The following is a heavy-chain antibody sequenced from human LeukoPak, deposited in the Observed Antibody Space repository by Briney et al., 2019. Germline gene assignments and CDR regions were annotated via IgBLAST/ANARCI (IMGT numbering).Heavy chain of an antibody. CDR1: GFTLSSKV. CDR3: ARAVGYGAGSYGFDI. CDR2: IIRDETGT. D-gene: IGHD3-10*01. Sequence: GGSLRLSCAASGFTLSSKVMHWVRQAPGTGLVWVSRIIRDETGTDYADSVKGRFTISRDIATNTLYLQMNSLRAEDTAVYYCARAVGYGAGSYGFDIWGQGTTVTVSS. J-gene: IGHJ3*02. V-gene: IGHV3-74*01.